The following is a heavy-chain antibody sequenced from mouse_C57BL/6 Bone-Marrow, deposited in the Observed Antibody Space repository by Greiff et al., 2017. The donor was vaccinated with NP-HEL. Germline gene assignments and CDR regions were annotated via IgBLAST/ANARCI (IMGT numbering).Heavy chain of an antibody. V-gene: IGHV14-3*01. CDR1: GFNIKNTY. CDR2: IDPANGNT. Sequence: EVKLVESVAELVRPGASVKLSCTASGFNIKNTYMHWVKQRPEQGLEWIGRIDPANGNTKYAPKFQGKATITADTSSNTAYLQLSSLTSEDTAIYYCARSTDYGSSYWYFDVWGTGTTVTVSS. CDR3: ARSTDYGSSYWYFDV. D-gene: IGHD1-1*01. J-gene: IGHJ1*03.